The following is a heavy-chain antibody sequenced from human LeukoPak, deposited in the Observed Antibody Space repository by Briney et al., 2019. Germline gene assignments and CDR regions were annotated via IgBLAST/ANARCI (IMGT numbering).Heavy chain of an antibody. CDR3: ARYCNGGNCYFDY. Sequence: PGGSLSFYCAASGLTVSSNYMSRLRQAQGRGLVWVTVIYSGGSTYYADSVKGRFTISRDHSNNTLYLQMNSLRAEDTALYYCARYCNGGNCYFDYWGQGTLVTVSS. CDR2: IYSGGST. D-gene: IGHD2-15*01. J-gene: IGHJ4*02. CDR1: GLTVSSNY. V-gene: IGHV3-53*01.